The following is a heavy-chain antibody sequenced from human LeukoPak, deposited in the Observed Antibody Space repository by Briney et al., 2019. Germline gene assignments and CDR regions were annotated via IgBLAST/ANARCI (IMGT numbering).Heavy chain of an antibody. CDR1: GESFSGNS. CDR2: INHSGST. J-gene: IGHJ5*02. CDR3: AKGAGGFSYYNWFDP. D-gene: IGHD5-18*01. V-gene: IGHV4-34*01. Sequence: PSETLSLTCAVYGESFSGNSWSWIRQPPGKGLEWIGEINHSGSTNYNPSLKSRVTISVDTSKNQFSLKLASVTAADTAIYYCAKGAGGFSYYNWFDPWGQGTLVTVSS.